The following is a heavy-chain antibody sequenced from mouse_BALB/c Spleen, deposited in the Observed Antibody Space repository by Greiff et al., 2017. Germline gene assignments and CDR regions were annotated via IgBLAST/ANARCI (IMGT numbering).Heavy chain of an antibody. CDR1: GYAFSSSW. V-gene: IGHV1-82*01. Sequence: VQLQQSGPELVKPGASVKISCKASGYAFSSSWMNWVKQRPGQGLEWIGRIYPGDGDTNYNGKFKGKATLTADKSSSTAYMQLSSLTSVDSAVYFCAREGLYYDYAWFAYWGQGTLVTVSA. CDR3: AREGLYYDYAWFAY. CDR2: IYPGDGDT. J-gene: IGHJ3*01. D-gene: IGHD2-4*01.